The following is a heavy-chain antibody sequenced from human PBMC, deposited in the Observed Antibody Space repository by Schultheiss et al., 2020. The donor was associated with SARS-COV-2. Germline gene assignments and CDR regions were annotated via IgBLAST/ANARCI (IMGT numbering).Heavy chain of an antibody. CDR3: TRHATSSGYDYYYGMDV. CDR1: GFIFSGSA. CDR2: IRTKANSYAT. J-gene: IGHJ6*02. Sequence: GGSLRLSCAASGFIFSGSAMHWVRQASGKGLEWVGRIRTKANSYATAYAASVKGRFTLSRDDSKNTAYLQMNSLKTEDTAVYYCTRHATSSGYDYYYGMDVWGQGTTVTVSS. V-gene: IGHV3-73*01. D-gene: IGHD5-12*01.